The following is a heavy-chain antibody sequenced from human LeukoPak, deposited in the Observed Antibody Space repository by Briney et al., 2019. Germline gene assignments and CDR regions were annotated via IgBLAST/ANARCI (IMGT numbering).Heavy chain of an antibody. J-gene: IGHJ6*04. Sequence: PSETLSLTCTVSGGSISSYYWSWIRQPAGKGLEWIGRIYSSGSTNYNPSLKSRVTMSVDTSKNQLSLKLSSVTAADTAVYYCASRLEYSSSLPDVWGKGTTVTVSS. CDR1: GGSISSYY. D-gene: IGHD6-6*01. CDR3: ASRLEYSSSLPDV. V-gene: IGHV4-4*07. CDR2: IYSSGST.